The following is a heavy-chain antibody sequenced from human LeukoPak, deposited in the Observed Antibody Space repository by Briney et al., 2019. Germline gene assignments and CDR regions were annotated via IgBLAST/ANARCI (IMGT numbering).Heavy chain of an antibody. CDR2: FFYTGST. CDR1: DGSISSATYY. Sequence: SETLSLTCTVSDGSISSATYYWGWIRQSPNKGLDWIGSFFYTGSTYYNPSLKSRVTISVDTSKNQFSLKLSSVTAADTAVYYCASHIAVVPAAIDYWGQGTLVTVSS. CDR3: ASHIAVVPAAIDY. J-gene: IGHJ4*02. D-gene: IGHD2-2*01. V-gene: IGHV4-39*07.